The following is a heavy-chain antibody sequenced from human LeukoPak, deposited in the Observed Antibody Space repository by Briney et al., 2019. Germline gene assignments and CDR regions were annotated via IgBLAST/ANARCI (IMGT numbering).Heavy chain of an antibody. D-gene: IGHD3-3*01. CDR2: ISGSSYYI. J-gene: IGHJ4*02. V-gene: IGHV3-21*01. Sequence: GGSLRLSCAASGFTFSSYSMNWVRQAPGKGLEWVSSISGSSYYIYYADSVKGRFTISRDNAKNSLYLQMNSLRAKDTAVYYCARGASPYHFTWDYWGQGTLVTVSS. CDR3: ARGASPYHFTWDY. CDR1: GFTFSSYS.